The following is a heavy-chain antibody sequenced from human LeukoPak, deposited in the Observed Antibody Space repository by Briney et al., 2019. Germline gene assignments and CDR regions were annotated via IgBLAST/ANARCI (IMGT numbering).Heavy chain of an antibody. D-gene: IGHD3-10*01. CDR1: GFTFSSYG. CDR3: AKAPGSYYLSYYYYMDV. CDR2: ISGSGGST. Sequence: TGGSLRLSCAASGFTFSSYGMSWVRQAPGKGLEWVSAISGSGGSTYYADSVKGRFTISRDNSKNTLYLQMNSLRAEDTAVYYCAKAPGSYYLSYYYYMDVWGKGTTVTISS. V-gene: IGHV3-23*01. J-gene: IGHJ6*03.